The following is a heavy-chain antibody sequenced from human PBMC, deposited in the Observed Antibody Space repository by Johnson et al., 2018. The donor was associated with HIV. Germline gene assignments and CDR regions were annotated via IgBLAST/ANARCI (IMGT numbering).Heavy chain of an antibody. CDR3: ATGDGRGAFDI. J-gene: IGHJ3*02. V-gene: IGHV3-23*04. Sequence: VHLVESGGGLVKPGRSLRLSCAASGFTFSSYAMSWVRQAPGKGLEWVSAISGSGVGIYYADSVKGRFTISRDNSKNTLYLQMNSLRAEDTAVYYCATGDGRGAFDIWGQGTVAIVSS. D-gene: IGHD7-27*01. CDR1: GFTFSSYA. CDR2: ISGSGVGI.